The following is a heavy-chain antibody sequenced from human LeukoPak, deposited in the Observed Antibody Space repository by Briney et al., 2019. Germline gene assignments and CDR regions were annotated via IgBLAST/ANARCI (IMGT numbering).Heavy chain of an antibody. CDR1: GFTFSSYS. CDR3: ARDLGGGGMDFDY. CDR2: ISSSRSII. J-gene: IGHJ4*02. V-gene: IGHV3-48*02. D-gene: IGHD2-15*01. Sequence: PGGSLRLSCAASGFTFSSYSMNWVRQAPGKGLGWVSYISSSRSIIHYADSVKGRFTISRDNAKNSLYLQMNSLRDEDTAVYYCARDLGGGGMDFDYWGQGTLVTVSS.